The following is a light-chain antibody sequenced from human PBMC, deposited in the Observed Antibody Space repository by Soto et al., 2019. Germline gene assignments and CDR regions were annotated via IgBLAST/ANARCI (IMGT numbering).Light chain of an antibody. Sequence: EIVLTQSPGILSLSLGERATLSCRASQSVSSNFLAWYQHKPGQAPRLLIYGASSRATGIPDRFSGSGTETDFTLTISRLEPEDFAVYYCQQYGTSPRTFGQGTKVEIK. CDR2: GAS. J-gene: IGKJ1*01. V-gene: IGKV3-20*01. CDR3: QQYGTSPRT. CDR1: QSVSSNF.